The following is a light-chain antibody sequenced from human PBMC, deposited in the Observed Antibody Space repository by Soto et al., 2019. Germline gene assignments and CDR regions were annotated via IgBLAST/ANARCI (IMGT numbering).Light chain of an antibody. J-gene: IGKJ1*01. CDR2: AAS. Sequence: DIQMTQSPSSLSASVRDRVTITCRASQGISNYLAWYQQKPGKVPKLLIYAASTLQSGVPSRFSGSGSGTDFPLTISSLQPEDGATYYCQKYDSAPWTFGQGTKVEIK. CDR3: QKYDSAPWT. CDR1: QGISNY. V-gene: IGKV1-27*01.